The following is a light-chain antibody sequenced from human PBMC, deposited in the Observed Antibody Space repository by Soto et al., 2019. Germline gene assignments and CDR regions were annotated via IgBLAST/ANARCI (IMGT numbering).Light chain of an antibody. CDR2: GPS. V-gene: IGKV3-20*01. CDR3: QQYGSSPRT. Sequence: ESVLTQSPGTLSLSPGERATLSCRASQSVSSSYLAWYQQKPGQAPRLLIYGPSSRATGIPDRFSGSGSGTDFTLTISRLEPEDFAVYYCQQYGSSPRTFGQGTTVEIK. CDR1: QSVSSSY. J-gene: IGKJ1*01.